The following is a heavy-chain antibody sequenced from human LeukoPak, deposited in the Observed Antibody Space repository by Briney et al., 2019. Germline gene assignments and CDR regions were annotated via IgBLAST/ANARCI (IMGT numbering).Heavy chain of an antibody. Sequence: PSETLSLTCTVSDDSITMYYWTWIRQPPGKGLEWIGYVDHTGSTKFNPSLNGRVSISRDTSNNSFSLRLRSVTAADTSVYFCARGRVLSSTWYSTYYYFFYMDFWGKGTTVTVSS. CDR3: ARGRVLSSTWYSTYYYFFYMDF. CDR2: VDHTGST. V-gene: IGHV4-59*01. D-gene: IGHD3-16*02. CDR1: DDSITMYY. J-gene: IGHJ6*03.